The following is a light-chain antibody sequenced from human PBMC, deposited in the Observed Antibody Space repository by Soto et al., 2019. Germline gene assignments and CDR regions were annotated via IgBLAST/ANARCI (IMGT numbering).Light chain of an antibody. CDR1: QSLSTY. CDR2: DSS. J-gene: IGKJ4*01. V-gene: IGKV3-11*01. Sequence: EIVLTQSPATLSLSPGERASLSCRATQSLSTYLAWYQQKPGQAPRLLIYDSSKRATGIPARFSGSGSGIDFTLTISSLEPEDFAVYYCQQRVNRVTFGGGTKVEIK. CDR3: QQRVNRVT.